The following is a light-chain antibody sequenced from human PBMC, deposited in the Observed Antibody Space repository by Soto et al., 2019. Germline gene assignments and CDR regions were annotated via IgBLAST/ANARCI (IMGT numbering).Light chain of an antibody. Sequence: EIVVTQSPGTLSLSPGERATLSCRASQTVSSRYLARYQQKPGQAPRLLIYAASNRAPGVPDRFSGSGSGTDFTLTISRLEPADFAVYYCQQYGNSPKWTFGQGTKVDIK. CDR1: QTVSSRY. J-gene: IGKJ1*01. CDR2: AAS. V-gene: IGKV3-20*01. CDR3: QQYGNSPKWT.